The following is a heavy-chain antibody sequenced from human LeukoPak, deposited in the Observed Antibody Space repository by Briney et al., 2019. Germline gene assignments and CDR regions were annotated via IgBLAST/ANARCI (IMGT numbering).Heavy chain of an antibody. CDR3: ARGAYCSSTSCYEGLYYYYGMDV. J-gene: IGHJ6*02. V-gene: IGHV3-33*01. CDR1: GFTFSSYG. Sequence: GRSLRLSCAASGFTFSSYGMHWVRQAPGKGLEWVAVIWYDGSNKCYADSVKGRFTISRDNSKNTLYLQMNSLRAEDTAVYYCARGAYCSSTSCYEGLYYYYGMDVWGQGTTVTVSS. CDR2: IWYDGSNK. D-gene: IGHD2-2*01.